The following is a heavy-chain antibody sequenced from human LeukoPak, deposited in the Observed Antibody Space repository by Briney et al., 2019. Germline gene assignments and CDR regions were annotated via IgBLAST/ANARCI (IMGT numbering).Heavy chain of an antibody. J-gene: IGHJ4*02. D-gene: IGHD6-13*01. Sequence: ALVKVSCKASGYTFITYYIHWVRQAPGQGLEWMGILNPDGGGTTYAQKFQGRVTMTRDTSTNTVYMELRSLTSEDTAVYYCARETDIAAAANYFDHWGQGTLVTVSS. CDR3: ARETDIAAAANYFDH. V-gene: IGHV1-46*01. CDR2: LNPDGGGT. CDR1: GYTFITYY.